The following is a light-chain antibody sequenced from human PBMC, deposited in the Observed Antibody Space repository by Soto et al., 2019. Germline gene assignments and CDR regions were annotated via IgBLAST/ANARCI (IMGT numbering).Light chain of an antibody. CDR3: QQTYISPNT. CDR2: AAS. Sequence: DIQMTQSPSSVSASIGDRVSIACRASQSIGTFLHWYQQKPGKAPKLLVYAASTLQNGVPSRFSGRGSGTDFTLTIFSLQPEDFGIYYCQQTYISPNTFGQGTRLEIK. V-gene: IGKV1-39*01. CDR1: QSIGTF. J-gene: IGKJ5*01.